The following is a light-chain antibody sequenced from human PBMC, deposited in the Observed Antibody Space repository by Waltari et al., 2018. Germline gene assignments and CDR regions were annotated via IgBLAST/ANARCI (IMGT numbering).Light chain of an antibody. V-gene: IGKV1-13*02. J-gene: IGKJ5*01. CDR1: QAISRS. CDR3: QHFYSYPSG. CDR2: EAS. Sequence: AIQLTPSPSSFSASFGDRITMTCRASQAISRSVAWFQQKPGKVPKLLIFEASDLEDGVPSRFSGSGGGTRFTLTISSLQPEDFATYYCQHFYSYPSGFGQGTRLEIK.